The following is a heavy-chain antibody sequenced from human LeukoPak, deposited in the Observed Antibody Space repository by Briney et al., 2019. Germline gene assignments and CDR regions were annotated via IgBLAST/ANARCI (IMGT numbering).Heavy chain of an antibody. V-gene: IGHV1-8*03. D-gene: IGHD4-17*01. CDR3: ARGTYGDLPLVCFDP. J-gene: IGHJ5*02. Sequence: ASVNVSCKASGYTFTSYDINWVRQATGQGLEWMGWMNPNSGNTGYAQKFQGRVTITRNTSISTAYLELSSLRSEDTPVYYCARGTYGDLPLVCFDPWGQGTLVTVSS. CDR1: GYTFTSYD. CDR2: MNPNSGNT.